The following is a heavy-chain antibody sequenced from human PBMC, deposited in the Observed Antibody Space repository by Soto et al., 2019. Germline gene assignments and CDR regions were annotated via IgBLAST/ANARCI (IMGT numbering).Heavy chain of an antibody. CDR2: ISSSSRYI. D-gene: IGHD1-20*01. V-gene: IGHV3-21*01. Sequence: PRRSMRLSCTASEFTFISLTINWVSQNPVKRLKWVAFISSSSRYICYAVSVKGRFTISRDNAKNSLYLQMNGLRAEDTAVYFCERILIIGTTRGSYFDYWGQGTLVTVS. J-gene: IGHJ4*02. CDR1: EFTFISLT. CDR3: ERILIIGTTRGSYFDY.